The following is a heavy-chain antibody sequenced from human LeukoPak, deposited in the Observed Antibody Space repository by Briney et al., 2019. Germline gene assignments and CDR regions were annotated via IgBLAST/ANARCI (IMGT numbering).Heavy chain of an antibody. V-gene: IGHV1-2*02. CDR1: GYTFTDYY. D-gene: IGHD1-1*01. CDR2: INPNSGDT. CDR3: ARSERRLDVSHYYYPMDV. J-gene: IGHJ6*02. Sequence: ASVRVSCKASGYTFTDYYIHLVRQAPGQALERMGWINPNSGDTKYPQNFQDRVTMTRDTSTTTAYMDLTRLKSEDTAVYYCARSERRLDVSHYYYPMDVWGQGTTVTVSS.